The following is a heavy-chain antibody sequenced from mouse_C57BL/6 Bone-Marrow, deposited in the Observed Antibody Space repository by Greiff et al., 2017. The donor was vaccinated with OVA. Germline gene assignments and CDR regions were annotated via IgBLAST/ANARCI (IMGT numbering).Heavy chain of an antibody. V-gene: IGHV1-15*01. CDR3: TRGGLWAMDY. CDR1: GYTFTDYE. CDR2: IDPETGGT. D-gene: IGHD1-1*02. Sequence: QVQLQQSGAELVRPGASVTLSCKASGYTFTDYELHFVQQTPVHGLSWIGAIDPETGGTAYNQKFKGKAILTADKSSSTAYMELRSLTSEDSAVYYCTRGGLWAMDYWGQGTSVTVSS. J-gene: IGHJ4*01.